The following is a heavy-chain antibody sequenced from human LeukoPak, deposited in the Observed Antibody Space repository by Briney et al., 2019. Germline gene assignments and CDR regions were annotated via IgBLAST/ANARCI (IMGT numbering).Heavy chain of an antibody. J-gene: IGHJ4*02. CDR1: GFTFSSCG. Sequence: GGSLRLSCAASGFTFSSCGMHWVRQAPGKGLEWVFSISGISTYIYYADSVKGRFTISRDNAKNSLSLQMNSLRDEDTAVYYCARVPPGYCSGGSCYGVDYWGQGTLVTVSS. V-gene: IGHV3-21*01. D-gene: IGHD2-15*01. CDR3: ARVPPGYCSGGSCYGVDY. CDR2: ISGISTYI.